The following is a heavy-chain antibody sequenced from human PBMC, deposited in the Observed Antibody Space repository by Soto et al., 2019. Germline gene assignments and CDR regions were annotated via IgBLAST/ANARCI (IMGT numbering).Heavy chain of an antibody. Sequence: ASVKVSCKASGYTFTSYGISWVRQAPGQGLEWMGWISAYNGNTNYAQKLQGRVHMTTETSTSTAYMELRSLGSDDTAVYYCARVGYCSGGSCYPQHYYYYGMDVWGQGTTVTVSS. CDR1: GYTFTSYG. J-gene: IGHJ6*02. CDR2: ISAYNGNT. CDR3: ARVGYCSGGSCYPQHYYYYGMDV. V-gene: IGHV1-18*01. D-gene: IGHD2-15*01.